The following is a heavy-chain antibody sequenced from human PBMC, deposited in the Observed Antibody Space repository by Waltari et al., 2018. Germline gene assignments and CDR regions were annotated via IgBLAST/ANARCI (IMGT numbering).Heavy chain of an antibody. Sequence: QVQLVQSGAEVKKPGASVKVSCKASGYTFTSYDIHWVRQATGQGLELMGWMNPNSGNTGDAQKFQGRVTITRNTSISTAYMELSSLRSEDTAVYYCATSGYYGSGSRAHYMDVWGKGTTVTVSS. D-gene: IGHD3-10*01. J-gene: IGHJ6*03. CDR1: GYTFTSYD. CDR3: ATSGYYGSGSRAHYMDV. V-gene: IGHV1-8*03. CDR2: MNPNSGNT.